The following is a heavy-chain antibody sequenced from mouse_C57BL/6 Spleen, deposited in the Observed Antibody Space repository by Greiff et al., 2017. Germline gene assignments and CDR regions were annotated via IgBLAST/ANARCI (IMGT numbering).Heavy chain of an antibody. J-gene: IGHJ4*01. CDR3: ARGAMDY. CDR1: GFTFSDYY. CDR2: INYDGSST. Sequence: DVQLQESEGGLVQPGSSMKLSCTASGFTFSDYYMAWVRQVPEKGLEWVANINYDGSSTYYLDSLKSRFIISRDNAKNILYLQMSSLKSEDTATYYCARGAMDYWGQGTSVTVSS. V-gene: IGHV5-16*01.